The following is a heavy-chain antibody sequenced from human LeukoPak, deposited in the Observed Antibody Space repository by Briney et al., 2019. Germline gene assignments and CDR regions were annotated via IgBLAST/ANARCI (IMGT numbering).Heavy chain of an antibody. V-gene: IGHV4-39*07. Sequence: PSETLSLTCSVSGGSISISSHYWGWVRQPPGKGLEWIGSIYYSGSTNYNPSLKSRVTISVDTSKNQFSLKLSSVTAADTAVYYCARVDYGGKGVDYWGQGTLVTVSS. D-gene: IGHD4-23*01. J-gene: IGHJ4*02. CDR3: ARVDYGGKGVDY. CDR2: IYYSGST. CDR1: GGSISISSHY.